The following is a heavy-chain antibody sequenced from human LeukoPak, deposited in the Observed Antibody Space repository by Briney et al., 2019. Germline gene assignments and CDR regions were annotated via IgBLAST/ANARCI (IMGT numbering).Heavy chain of an antibody. CDR2: IIPVYGTA. D-gene: IGHD6-6*01. CDR1: GGTFTNYA. Sequence: GASVKVSCKASGGTFTNYAISWVRQAPRQGLEWMGRIIPVYGTASYAQNFQGKVTITTDESTSTSYLELSSLRSEDTAVYYCARPNKAAQYGPFDYWGQGTLVTVSS. CDR3: ARPNKAAQYGPFDY. J-gene: IGHJ4*02. V-gene: IGHV1-69*05.